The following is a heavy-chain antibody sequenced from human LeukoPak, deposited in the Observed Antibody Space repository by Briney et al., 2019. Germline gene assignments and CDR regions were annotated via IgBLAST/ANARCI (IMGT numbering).Heavy chain of an antibody. J-gene: IGHJ4*02. V-gene: IGHV1-2*02. CDR2: INPNSGAT. D-gene: IGHD4/OR15-4a*01. CDR1: GYTFTGYY. CDR3: ARGRGLSRTTTIDY. Sequence: ASVQVSCQASGYTFTGYYMNWVRQAPGQGREWVGGINPNSGATKYAQKFQCRVTMTRDTSISTVYMALSELRSDDTAIFYCARGRGLSRTTTIDYWGQGTLVTVPS.